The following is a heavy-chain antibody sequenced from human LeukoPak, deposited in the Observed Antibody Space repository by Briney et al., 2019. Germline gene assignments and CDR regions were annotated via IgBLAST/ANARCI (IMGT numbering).Heavy chain of an antibody. CDR3: ARGVPMADAFDI. CDR2: IIPIFGTA. Sequence: ASVKVSCKASGGTFSSYAISWVRQAPGQGLEWMGGIIPIFGTANYAQKFQGRVTITADKSTSTAYMELSSLRSEDTAVYYCARGVPMADAFDIWGQGTMVTVSS. CDR1: GGTFSSYA. V-gene: IGHV1-69*06. D-gene: IGHD5-24*01. J-gene: IGHJ3*02.